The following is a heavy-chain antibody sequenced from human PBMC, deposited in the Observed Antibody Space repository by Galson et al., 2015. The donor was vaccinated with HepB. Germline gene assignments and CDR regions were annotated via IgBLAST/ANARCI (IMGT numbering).Heavy chain of an antibody. CDR2: IDWDDDK. CDR3: ARHYCSGDSSLDYSGMDV. Sequence: PALVKPPQTLTLTCTFSGFSLRTSGMCVSWIRQPPGKALEWLARIDWDDDKYYSTSLKTRLTISKDTSKNQVVLTMTNMDPVDTATYYCARHYCSGDSSLDYSGMDVWGQGTTVTVSS. D-gene: IGHD2-15*01. J-gene: IGHJ6*02. CDR1: GFSLRTSGMC. V-gene: IGHV2-70*11.